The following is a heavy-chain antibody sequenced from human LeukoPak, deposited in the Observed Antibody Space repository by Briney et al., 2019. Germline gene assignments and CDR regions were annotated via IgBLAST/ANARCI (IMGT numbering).Heavy chain of an antibody. D-gene: IGHD6-19*01. J-gene: IGHJ2*01. CDR3: ARLIPGYSSGRPFWYFDL. CDR2: IYYSGST. CDR1: GGSISSGDYY. V-gene: IGHV4-30-4*08. Sequence: PSQTLSLTCTVSGGSISSGDYYWSWIRQPPGKGREWIGYIYYSGSTYYNPSLKSRATMSVDTSKNQVSLKMTSVTVADTAVYYCARLIPGYSSGRPFWYFDLWGRGTLVTVSS.